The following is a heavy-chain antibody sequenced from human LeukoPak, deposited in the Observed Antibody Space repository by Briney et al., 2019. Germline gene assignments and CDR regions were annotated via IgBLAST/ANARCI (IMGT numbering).Heavy chain of an antibody. CDR2: IKPKTDGETT. Sequence: GGSLRLSCSASGFTFSTYWMSWVRQAPGKGLEWVGRIKPKTDGETTEYAAPVKDRFSISRDDSKSMMYLQMNSLKTEDTAVYYCITPLPYSAQGGQGTLVTVSS. CDR3: ITPLPYSAQ. V-gene: IGHV3-15*01. CDR1: GFTFSTYW. J-gene: IGHJ4*02. D-gene: IGHD2-21*01.